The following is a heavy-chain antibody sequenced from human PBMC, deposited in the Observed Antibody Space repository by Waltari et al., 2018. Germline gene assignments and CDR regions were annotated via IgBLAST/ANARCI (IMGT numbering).Heavy chain of an antibody. D-gene: IGHD7-27*01. CDR2: IYHSGST. CDR3: ASTILTGEGSFDY. CDR1: GYSISSGYY. J-gene: IGHJ4*02. V-gene: IGHV4-38-2*01. Sequence: QVQLQESGPGLVKPSETLSLTCAVSGYSISSGYYWGWVRQPPGKGLEWIGSIYHSGSTYYTPSLKSRVTISVDTSKNQFSLKLSSVTAADTAVYYCASTILTGEGSFDYWGQGTLVTVSS.